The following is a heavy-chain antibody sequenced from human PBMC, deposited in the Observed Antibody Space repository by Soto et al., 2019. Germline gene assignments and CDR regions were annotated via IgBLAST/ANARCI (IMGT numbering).Heavy chain of an antibody. CDR3: AMGYCSSTGCYRAY. CDR1: GGTFSSYT. J-gene: IGHJ4*02. D-gene: IGHD2-2*02. Sequence: QVQLVQSGAEVKKPGSSVKVSCKASGGTFSSYTISWVRQAPGQGLEWMGRIIPILGIANYAQKFQGRVTITADKSTSTADMVPSSLRSEDTAVYYCAMGYCSSTGCYRAYWGQGTLVSVSS. V-gene: IGHV1-69*02. CDR2: IIPILGIA.